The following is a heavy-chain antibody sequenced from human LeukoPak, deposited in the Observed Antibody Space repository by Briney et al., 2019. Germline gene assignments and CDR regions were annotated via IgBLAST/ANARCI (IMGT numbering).Heavy chain of an antibody. CDR1: GGSISSYC. CDR2: IYYSGST. D-gene: IGHD6-19*01. J-gene: IGHJ5*02. V-gene: IGHV4-59*01. CDR3: ARHSSAHNWFDP. Sequence: ASETLSLTCTVSGGSISSYCWSWIRQPPGKGLEWIGYIYYSGSTNYNPSLKSRVTISVDTSKNQFSLKLSSVTAADTAVYYCARHSSAHNWFDPWGQGTLVTVSS.